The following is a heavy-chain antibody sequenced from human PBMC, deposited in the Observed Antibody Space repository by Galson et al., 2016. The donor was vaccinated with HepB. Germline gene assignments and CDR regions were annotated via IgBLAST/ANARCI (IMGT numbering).Heavy chain of an antibody. D-gene: IGHD3-10*01. J-gene: IGHJ4*02. CDR2: MWYDGSTK. V-gene: IGHV3-33*01. CDR1: GFSFSTYA. CDR3: ARDFGPARTQSYYFDY. Sequence: SLRLSCAASGFSFSTYAMHWVRQVPGKGLEWVALMWYDGSTKYYADSVKGRFTISRDNSKNTLYLQMNSLRAEDTAVYFCARDFGPARTQSYYFDYWGQGTLVTVSS.